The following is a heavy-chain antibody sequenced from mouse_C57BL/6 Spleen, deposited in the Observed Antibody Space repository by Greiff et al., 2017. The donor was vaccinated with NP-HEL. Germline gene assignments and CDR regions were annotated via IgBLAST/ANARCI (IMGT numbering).Heavy chain of an antibody. J-gene: IGHJ2*01. CDR1: GYTFTSYW. CDR2: INPSNGGT. V-gene: IGHV1-53*01. Sequence: QVQLQQPGTELVKPGASVKLSCKASGYTFTSYWMHWVKQRPGQGLEWIGNINPSNGGTNYNEKFKSKATLTVDNSSSTAYMQLSSRTSEDAAVYYCARSAVVATRVDYWGQGTTRTVSS. D-gene: IGHD1-1*01. CDR3: ARSAVVATRVDY.